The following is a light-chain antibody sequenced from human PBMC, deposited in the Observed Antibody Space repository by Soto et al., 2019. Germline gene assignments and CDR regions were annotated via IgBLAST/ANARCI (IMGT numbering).Light chain of an antibody. CDR2: STS. V-gene: IGLV1-44*01. CDR3: AAWDDRLDVYV. J-gene: IGLJ1*01. CDR1: RPSIGSNH. Sequence: QSVLTQPPSASGTPGQRVTISCSGSRPSIGSNHVYWYQQLPGMAPKLLIYSTSQRSSGVPGRFSGSKSGASASLSISGLQSEDEADYYCAAWDDRLDVYVFGTGTKLTVL.